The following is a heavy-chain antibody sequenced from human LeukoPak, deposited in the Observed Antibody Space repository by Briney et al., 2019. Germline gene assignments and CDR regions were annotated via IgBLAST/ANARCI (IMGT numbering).Heavy chain of an antibody. V-gene: IGHV3-49*04. Sequence: GGSLRLSCTASGFTFGDYAMSWVRQAPGKGLEWVGFIRRKAYGWTTEYAASVKGRFIISRDDSKSIAYLQMNSLKTEDTAVYYCTRDGYNFRGQGTLVTVSS. CDR1: GFTFGDYA. CDR2: IRRKAYGWTT. D-gene: IGHD5-24*01. J-gene: IGHJ1*01. CDR3: TRDGYNF.